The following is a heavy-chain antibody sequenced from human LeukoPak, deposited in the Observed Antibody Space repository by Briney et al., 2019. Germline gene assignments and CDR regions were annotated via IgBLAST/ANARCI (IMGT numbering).Heavy chain of an antibody. Sequence: SQTLSLTCTVSGGSVNSGAYYWSWIRQCPGKGLGWIGQIFFTGRTDYNPSLKSRLSISIDTSKNQFSMELSSVTVADTATYYCARDRASGMDFWGQGTLVTVSS. V-gene: IGHV4-31*03. CDR3: ARDRASGMDF. CDR1: GGSVNSGAYY. J-gene: IGHJ4*02. D-gene: IGHD3-10*01. CDR2: IFFTGRT.